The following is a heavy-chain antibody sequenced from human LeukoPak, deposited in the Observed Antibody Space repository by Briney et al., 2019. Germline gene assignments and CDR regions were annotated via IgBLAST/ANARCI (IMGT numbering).Heavy chain of an antibody. J-gene: IGHJ4*02. CDR2: IIPIFGTA. CDR3: AGGYCSGGSCYFDY. Sequence: ASVTVSYKASGGTFSSYAISWVRQAPGQGREWMGGIIPIFGTANYAQKFQRRVTITTDESTSTAYMELSSLRSEDTAVYYCAGGYCSGGSCYFDYWGQGTLVTVSS. D-gene: IGHD2-15*01. CDR1: GGTFSSYA. V-gene: IGHV1-69*05.